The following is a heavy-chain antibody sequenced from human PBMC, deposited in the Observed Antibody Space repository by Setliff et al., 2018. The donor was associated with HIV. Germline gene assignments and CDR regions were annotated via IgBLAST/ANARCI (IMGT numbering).Heavy chain of an antibody. CDR3: VMGGSFNDGFDI. Sequence: SETLSLTCTVSDASISTSNFLWGWIRQSPGKGLEWLGTPYYSSRTYYNPSIKNRVTISADTSKNHLSQKLTSLTAADTAVYYCVMGGSFNDGFDIWGQGTMVTVSS. CDR1: DASISTSNFL. V-gene: IGHV4-39*07. CDR2: PYYSSRT. J-gene: IGHJ3*02. D-gene: IGHD1-26*01.